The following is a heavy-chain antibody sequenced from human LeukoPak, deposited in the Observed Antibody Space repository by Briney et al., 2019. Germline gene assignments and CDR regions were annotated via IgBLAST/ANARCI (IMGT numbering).Heavy chain of an antibody. D-gene: IGHD3-22*01. J-gene: IGHJ4*02. CDR3: ARDLAVLGYFHFDY. CDR2: IYYSGST. V-gene: IGHV4-39*07. CDR1: GGSITSTSYF. Sequence: SETLSLTCTVSGGSITSTSYFWGWIRQPPGKGLEWIASIYYSGSTYYNPSLKSRVTLSVDTSKNQFSLKLSSVTAADTAVYYCARDLAVLGYFHFDYWGQGTLVTVSS.